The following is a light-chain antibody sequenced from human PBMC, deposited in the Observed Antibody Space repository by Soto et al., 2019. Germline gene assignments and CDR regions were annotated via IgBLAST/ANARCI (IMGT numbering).Light chain of an antibody. J-gene: IGLJ1*01. CDR3: QSYDSSLTTYV. V-gene: IGLV1-40*01. Sequence: QSVLTQPPSVSGAPGQRVTISCTGSSSNIGAGYDVHWYQQLPGAAPRLPIYSNAIRPSGVPDRFSASKSGTSASLAITGLRAEDEADYYCQSYDSSLTTYVFGTRTKVTVL. CDR2: SNA. CDR1: SSNIGAGYD.